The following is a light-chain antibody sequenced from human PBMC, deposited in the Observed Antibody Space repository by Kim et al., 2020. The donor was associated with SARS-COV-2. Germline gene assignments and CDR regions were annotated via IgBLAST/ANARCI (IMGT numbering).Light chain of an antibody. Sequence: ITLTCTASITNIGAVYDVHCSQQLTETAPKHLIYDNSNRPSGVPDLFSGSKSGTSASLAITGLQAEDEADYDCQSYDSSLSALYVFGTGTKVTVL. CDR2: DNS. CDR3: QSYDSSLSALYV. J-gene: IGLJ1*01. V-gene: IGLV1-40*01. CDR1: ITNIGAVYD.